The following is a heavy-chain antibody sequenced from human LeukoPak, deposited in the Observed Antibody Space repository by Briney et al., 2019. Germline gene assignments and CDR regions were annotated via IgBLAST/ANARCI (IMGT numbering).Heavy chain of an antibody. J-gene: IGHJ4*02. CDR2: IYHSGST. CDR3: ARTSYDIFTGYYSGGGPFDY. D-gene: IGHD3-9*01. CDR1: GYSISSGYY. V-gene: IGHV4-38-2*02. Sequence: SETLSLTCTVSGYSISSGYYWGWIRQPPGKGLEWIGSIYHSGSTYYNPSLKSRVTISVDTSKNQFSLKLSSVTAADTAVYYCARTSYDIFTGYYSGGGPFDYWGQGTLVTASS.